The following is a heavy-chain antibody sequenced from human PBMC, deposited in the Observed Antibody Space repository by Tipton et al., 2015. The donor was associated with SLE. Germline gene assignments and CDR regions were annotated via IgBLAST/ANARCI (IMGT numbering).Heavy chain of an antibody. Sequence: LRLSCTVSCGSISSGDYYWSWIRQPPGKGLEWIGYIYYSGSTYYNPSLKSRVTISVDKSKNQFSLKLSSVTAADTAVYYCASGLYSSSGLFFDNWGQGNVVTVSS. CDR1: CGSISSGDYY. D-gene: IGHD6-6*01. J-gene: IGHJ4*02. CDR3: ASGLYSSSGLFFDN. V-gene: IGHV4-30-4*01. CDR2: IYYSGST.